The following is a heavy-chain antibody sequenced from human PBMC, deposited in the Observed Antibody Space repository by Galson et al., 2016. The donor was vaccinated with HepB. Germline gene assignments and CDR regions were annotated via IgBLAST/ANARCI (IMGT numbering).Heavy chain of an antibody. CDR1: GCSISSGGYY. J-gene: IGHJ6*02. D-gene: IGHD3-10*01. CDR3: AREGPGPPSRYSMDV. Sequence: TLSLTCTVSGCSISSGGYYWSWIRQHPGKCLEWIGYLYYSGNTYYNPSLKSQITIALDPSKNQFSLKLTSMTAADTDVYYCAREGPGPPSRYSMDVWGQGTTVTVSS. CDR2: LYYSGNT. V-gene: IGHV4-31*01.